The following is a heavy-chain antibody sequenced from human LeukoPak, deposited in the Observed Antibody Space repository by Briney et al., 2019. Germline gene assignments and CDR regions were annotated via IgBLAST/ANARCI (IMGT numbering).Heavy chain of an antibody. CDR1: GGTFSSYA. J-gene: IGHJ4*02. CDR3: ARAGYSGYDLGY. CDR2: IIPILGIA. Sequence: SVKVSCKASGGTFSSYAISWVRQAPGQGLEWMGRIIPILGIADYAQKFQGRVTITADKPTSTAYMELSSLRSEDTAVYYCARAGYSGYDLGYWGQGTLVTVSS. V-gene: IGHV1-69*04. D-gene: IGHD5-12*01.